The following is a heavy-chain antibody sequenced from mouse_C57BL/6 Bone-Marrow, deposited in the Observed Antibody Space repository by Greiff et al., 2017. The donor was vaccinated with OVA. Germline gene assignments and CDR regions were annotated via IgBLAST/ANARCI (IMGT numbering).Heavy chain of an antibody. D-gene: IGHD2-1*01. V-gene: IGHV5-17*01. CDR1: GFTFSDYG. J-gene: IGHJ2*01. CDR2: ISSGSSTI. Sequence: EVKLMESGGGLVKPGGSLKLSCAASGFTFSDYGMHWVRQAPEKGLEWVAYISSGSSTIYYADTVKGRFTISRDNAKNTLFLQMTSLRSEDTAMYYCARRIYYGNLDYWGQGTTLTVSS. CDR3: ARRIYYGNLDY.